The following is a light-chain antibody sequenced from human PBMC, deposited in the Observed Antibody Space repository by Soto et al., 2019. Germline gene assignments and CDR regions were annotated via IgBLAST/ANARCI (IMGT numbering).Light chain of an antibody. Sequence: QSVLTQPASVSGSPGQSITISCTGTSTDIGRYGYVSWYQLHPGKAPKLMVFEVNYRPSGVSYRFSGSKSGNTASLTISGLQAEDEADYFCSSYSISTAYLFGTGTKVTVL. CDR2: EVN. J-gene: IGLJ1*01. CDR3: SSYSISTAYL. CDR1: STDIGRYGY. V-gene: IGLV2-14*01.